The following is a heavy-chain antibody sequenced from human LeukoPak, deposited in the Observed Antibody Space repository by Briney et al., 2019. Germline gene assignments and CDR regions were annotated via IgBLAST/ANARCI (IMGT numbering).Heavy chain of an antibody. Sequence: GGSLRLSCAASGFTFSDYTMNWARQAPGRGLEWVSSISSSSTSIYYADSVKGRFTISRDNAKNSLYLQMNSLRAEDTAMYYCARDFAVMAYWGQGTLVTVSS. CDR3: ARDFAVMAY. CDR2: ISSSSTSI. D-gene: IGHD2-21*01. CDR1: GFTFSDYT. J-gene: IGHJ4*02. V-gene: IGHV3-21*03.